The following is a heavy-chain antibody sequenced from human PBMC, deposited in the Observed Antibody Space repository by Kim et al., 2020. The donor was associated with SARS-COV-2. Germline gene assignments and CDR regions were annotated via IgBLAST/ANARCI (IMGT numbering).Heavy chain of an antibody. CDR3: AREIPPLAVAGNLMWRGPYYYGMDV. V-gene: IGHV1-69*13. D-gene: IGHD6-19*01. Sequence: SVKVSCKASGGTFSSYAISWVRQAPGQGLEWMGGIIPIFGTANYAQKFQGRVTITADESTSTAYMELSSLRSEDTAVYYCAREIPPLAVAGNLMWRGPYYYGMDVWGQGTTVTVSS. CDR2: IIPIFGTA. CDR1: GGTFSSYA. J-gene: IGHJ6*02.